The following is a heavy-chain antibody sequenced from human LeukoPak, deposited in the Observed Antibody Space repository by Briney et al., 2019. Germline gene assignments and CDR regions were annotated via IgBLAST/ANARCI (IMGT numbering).Heavy chain of an antibody. D-gene: IGHD6-19*01. J-gene: IGHJ4*02. CDR2: INPNSGGT. CDR3: ARVWRSTTYSSGWYYFDY. Sequence: ASVKVSCKASGYTFTGYYMHWVRQAPGQGLEWMGWINPNSGGTNYAQKLQGRVTMTRDTSISTAYMELSRLRSDDTAVYYCARVWRSTTYSSGWYYFDYWGQGTLVTVSS. CDR1: GYTFTGYY. V-gene: IGHV1-2*02.